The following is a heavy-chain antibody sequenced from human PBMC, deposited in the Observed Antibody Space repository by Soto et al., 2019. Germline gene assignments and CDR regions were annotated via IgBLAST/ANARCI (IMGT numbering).Heavy chain of an antibody. V-gene: IGHV4-39*01. CDR3: ARQSKWARPDERHY. CDR2: IYYSGST. D-gene: IGHD1-26*01. Sequence: QLQLQESGPGLVKPSDTLSLTCTVSGGSISSSSYYWGWIRQPPGKGLVWIGSIYYSGSTYYNPSLKSRDTXXVXTXXNQFSLKLSSATAADRAVYYCARQSKWARPDERHYWGQGTLVTVSS. CDR1: GGSISSSSYY. J-gene: IGHJ4*02.